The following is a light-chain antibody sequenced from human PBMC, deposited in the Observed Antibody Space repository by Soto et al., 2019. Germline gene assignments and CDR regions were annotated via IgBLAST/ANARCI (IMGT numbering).Light chain of an antibody. J-gene: IGLJ1*01. CDR3: CSYAGSYTHV. V-gene: IGLV2-11*01. CDR2: DVS. Sequence: QSALTHPRSVSGSPGQSVTISCTGTSSDVGGYNYVSWYQQHPGKAPKLMIYDVSKRPSGVPDRFSGSKSGNTASLTISWLQSEDEADYYCCSYAGSYTHVFGTGTKLTVL. CDR1: SSDVGGYNY.